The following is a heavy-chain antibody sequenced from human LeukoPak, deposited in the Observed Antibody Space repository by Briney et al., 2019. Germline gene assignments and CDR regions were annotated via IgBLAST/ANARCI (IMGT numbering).Heavy chain of an antibody. CDR2: ISSSSSYI. CDR3: ARGSKNLLRYFDWSKDPLYYFDY. CDR1: GFTFSSYS. J-gene: IGHJ4*02. V-gene: IGHV3-21*01. D-gene: IGHD3-9*01. Sequence: GGSLRLSCAASGFTFSSYSMNWVRQAPGKGLEWVSSISSSSSYIYYADSVKGRFTISRDNAKNSLYLQMNSLRAEDTAVYYCARGSKNLLRYFDWSKDPLYYFDYWGQGTLVTVSS.